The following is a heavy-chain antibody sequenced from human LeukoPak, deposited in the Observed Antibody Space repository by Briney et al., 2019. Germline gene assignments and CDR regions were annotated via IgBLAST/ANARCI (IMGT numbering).Heavy chain of an antibody. J-gene: IGHJ4*02. CDR1: GFTFSSYD. CDR2: IGTAGDT. CDR3: ARGLWCSSTSCPLDY. V-gene: IGHV3-13*01. D-gene: IGHD2-2*01. Sequence: GGSLRLSCAASGFTFSSYDMHWVRQATGKGLEWVSAIGTAGDTYYPGSVKGRFTISRENAKNSLYLQMNSLRAGDTAAYYCARGLWCSSTSCPLDYWGQGTLVTVSS.